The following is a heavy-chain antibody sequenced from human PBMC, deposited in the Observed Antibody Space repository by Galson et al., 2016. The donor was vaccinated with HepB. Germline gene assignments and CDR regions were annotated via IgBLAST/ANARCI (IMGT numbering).Heavy chain of an antibody. V-gene: IGHV1-3*03. CDR2: INTVNGNT. D-gene: IGHD3-9*01. Sequence: SVKVSCKASGHTFTPYGIHWMRQAPGQRLTWMGWINTVNGNTKYSQEFQGRVTITRDTSANTAYMELSSLRSEDTAAYYCARTYDVLTGNGDYYYYGMDVWGQGTTVTVSS. CDR1: GHTFTPYG. CDR3: ARTYDVLTGNGDYYYYGMDV. J-gene: IGHJ6*02.